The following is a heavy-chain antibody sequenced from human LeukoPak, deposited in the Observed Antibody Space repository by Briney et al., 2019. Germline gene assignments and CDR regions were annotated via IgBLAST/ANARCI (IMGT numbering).Heavy chain of an antibody. J-gene: IGHJ4*02. D-gene: IGHD6-13*01. CDR1: GFTFSSYA. CDR3: ARDNSSSWLEDYFDY. Sequence: GRSLGLSCAASGFTFSSYAMHWVRQAPGKGLEWVAVISYDGSNKYYADSVKGRFTISRDNSKNTLYLQMNSLRAEDTAVYYCARDNSSSWLEDYFDYWGQGTLVTVSS. CDR2: ISYDGSNK. V-gene: IGHV3-30*04.